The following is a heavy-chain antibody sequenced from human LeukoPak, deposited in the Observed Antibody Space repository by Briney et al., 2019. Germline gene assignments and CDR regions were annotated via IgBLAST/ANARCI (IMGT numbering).Heavy chain of an antibody. V-gene: IGHV1-69*13. CDR2: IIPIFGTA. Sequence: ASVKVSCKASGGTFISYAISWVRQAPGQGLEWMGGIIPIFGTANYAQKFQGRVTITADESTSTAYMGLSSLRSEDTAVYYCASGSGINLAPFDYWGQGTLVTVSS. D-gene: IGHD3-10*01. CDR3: ASGSGINLAPFDY. J-gene: IGHJ4*02. CDR1: GGTFISYA.